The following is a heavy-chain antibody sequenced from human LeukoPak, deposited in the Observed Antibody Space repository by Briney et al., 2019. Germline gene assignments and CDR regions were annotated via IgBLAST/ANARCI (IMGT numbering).Heavy chain of an antibody. J-gene: IGHJ4*02. Sequence: PGGSLRLSCAASGFTFSNAWMSWVRQAPGKGLEWVGRIKSKTGGGTTDYAAPVKGRFTISRDDSKNTLYLQMNSLKTEDTAVYYCTTAVGGNYYGSGSYYNDPNFLDYWGQGTLVTVSS. V-gene: IGHV3-15*01. CDR1: GFTFSNAW. CDR2: IKSKTGGGTT. CDR3: TTAVGGNYYGSGSYYNDPNFLDY. D-gene: IGHD3-10*01.